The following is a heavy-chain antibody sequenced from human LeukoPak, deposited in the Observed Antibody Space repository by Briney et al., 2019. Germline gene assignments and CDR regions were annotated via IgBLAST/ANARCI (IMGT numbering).Heavy chain of an antibody. CDR2: INPNSGGT. CDR3: ARSMRYYDSSGPLYNY. Sequence: ASVKVSCKASGYTFTGYYMHWVRQAPGQGLEWMGWINPNSGGTNYAQKFQGRVTMTRDTSISTAYMELSRLRSGDTAVYYCARSMRYYDSSGPLYNYWGQGTLVTVSS. D-gene: IGHD3-22*01. V-gene: IGHV1-2*02. J-gene: IGHJ4*02. CDR1: GYTFTGYY.